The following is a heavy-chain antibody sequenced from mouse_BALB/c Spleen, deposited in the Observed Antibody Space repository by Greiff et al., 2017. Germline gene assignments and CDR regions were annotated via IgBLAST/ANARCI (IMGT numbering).Heavy chain of an antibody. Sequence: DVMLVESGGGLVQPGGSLKLSCAASGFTFSSYGMSWVRQTPDKRLELVATINSNGGSTYYPDSVKGRFTISRDNAKNTLYLQMSSLKSEDTAMYYCARGPYYYGSSWFAYWGQGTLVTVSA. CDR2: INSNGGST. J-gene: IGHJ3*01. D-gene: IGHD1-1*01. CDR3: ARGPYYYGSSWFAY. CDR1: GFTFSSYG. V-gene: IGHV5-6-3*01.